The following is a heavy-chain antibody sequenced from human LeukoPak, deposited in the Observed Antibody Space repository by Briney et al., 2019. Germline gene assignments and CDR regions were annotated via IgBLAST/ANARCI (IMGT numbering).Heavy chain of an antibody. D-gene: IGHD3-10*01. J-gene: IGHJ6*02. V-gene: IGHV4-4*07. CDR3: ARDHVYGSGSPYYYYGMDV. CDR1: GGSISSFY. Sequence: SETLSLTCTVSGGSISSFYWSWIRQPAGEGLEWIGRISASGSTDYNPSLMGRVTMSVDTSKNQFSLKLSSVTAADTAVYYCARDHVYGSGSPYYYYGMDVWGQGTTVTVSS. CDR2: ISASGST.